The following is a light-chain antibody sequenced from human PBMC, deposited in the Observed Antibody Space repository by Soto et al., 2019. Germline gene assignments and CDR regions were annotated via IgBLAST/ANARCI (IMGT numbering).Light chain of an antibody. J-gene: IGLJ2*01. CDR1: SNDVGAFNF. CDR2: EVT. Sequence: QSVLTQPASVSGSPGQSITISCTGSSNDVGAFNFVSWYQQHPGNVPKLLIYEVTNRPSGVSGRFSASKSGNTASLTIAGLQAEDEADYYCCSYERSGTLVFAGGTKVTVL. V-gene: IGLV2-14*03. CDR3: CSYERSGTLV.